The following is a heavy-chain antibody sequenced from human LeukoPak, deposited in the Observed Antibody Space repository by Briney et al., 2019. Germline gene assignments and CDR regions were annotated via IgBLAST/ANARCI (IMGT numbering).Heavy chain of an antibody. CDR2: IYHSGST. J-gene: IGHJ4*02. CDR3: ARWFSGPHDY. CDR1: GASISSYY. V-gene: IGHV4-59*01. Sequence: SETLSLTCTVSGASISSYYWNWIRQPPRKELEWIGYIYHSGSTNYNPSLKSRVTMSVDTSKNQYSLRLSSVTAADTAVYYCARWFSGPHDYWGQGTLVTVSS. D-gene: IGHD6-25*01.